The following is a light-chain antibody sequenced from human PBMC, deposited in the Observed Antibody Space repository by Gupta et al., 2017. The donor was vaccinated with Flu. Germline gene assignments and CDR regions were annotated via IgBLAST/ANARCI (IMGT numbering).Light chain of an antibody. V-gene: IGLV3-1*01. CDR1: TLGERY. J-gene: IGLJ1*01. CDR2: QDT. CDR3: QAWDSSLYV. Sequence: SYELTQPPSVSVSPGQTASITCSGDTLGERYVCWYQQKPGQSPVLVIYQDTKRPSGIPERFSGSNSGNTATLTISGTQAMDEDDYYCQAWDSSLYVFGTGTKVTVL.